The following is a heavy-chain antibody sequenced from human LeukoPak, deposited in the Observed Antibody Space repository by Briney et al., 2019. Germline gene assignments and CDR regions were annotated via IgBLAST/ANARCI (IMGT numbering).Heavy chain of an antibody. D-gene: IGHD3-22*01. J-gene: IGHJ4*02. CDR2: IDWDDDK. Sequence: SGPTLVNPTQTLTLTCTFSGFSLSSSGMCVSWIRQPPGKALEWLARIDWDDDKYYSTSLKTRLTISKDTSKNQVVLIMTNMDPVDTATYYCARIRPYYDSSGYYVDYWGQGTLVTVSS. CDR3: ARIRPYYDSSGYYVDY. CDR1: GFSLSSSGMC. V-gene: IGHV2-70*11.